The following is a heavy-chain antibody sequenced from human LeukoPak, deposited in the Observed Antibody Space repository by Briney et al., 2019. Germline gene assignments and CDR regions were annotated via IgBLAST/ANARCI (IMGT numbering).Heavy chain of an antibody. V-gene: IGHV3-30*03. CDR1: GFTFSSYG. D-gene: IGHD1-26*01. Sequence: GGSLRLSCTASGFTFSSYGMHWVRQAPGKGLEWVAVISYDGSNKYYADSVKGRFTISRDNSKNTLYLQMNSLRAEDTAVYYCATSELLWGQGTLVTVSS. J-gene: IGHJ4*02. CDR2: ISYDGSNK. CDR3: ATSELL.